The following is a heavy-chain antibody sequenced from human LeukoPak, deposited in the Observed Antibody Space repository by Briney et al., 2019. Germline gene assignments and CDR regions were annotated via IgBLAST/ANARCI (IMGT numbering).Heavy chain of an antibody. Sequence: PSQTLSLTCTVSGGSISSGDYYWSWIRQPPGKGLVWIGYIYYSGSTYYNPSLKSRVTISVDTSKNQFSLKLSSVTAADTAVYYCAKDTTGYAPWGPFDYWGQGTLVTVSS. V-gene: IGHV4-30-4*01. CDR2: IYYSGST. CDR1: GGSISSGDYY. CDR3: AKDTTGYAPWGPFDY. D-gene: IGHD3-16*01. J-gene: IGHJ4*02.